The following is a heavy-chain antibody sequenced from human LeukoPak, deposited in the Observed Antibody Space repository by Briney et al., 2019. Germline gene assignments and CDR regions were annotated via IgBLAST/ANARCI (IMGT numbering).Heavy chain of an antibody. CDR1: GFSFGRSA. J-gene: IGHJ2*01. V-gene: IGHV3-23*01. Sequence: PGGSLRLSCAASGFSFGRSAMSWVRQAPGKGLQWVSAISRAGDSSYYTDSVKGRFTVSRDNSKNTLYLQMNSLRAEDTAVYYCAKRGETGTAMGHWYFDLWGRGTLVTVSS. CDR3: AKRGETGTAMGHWYFDL. D-gene: IGHD1-7*01. CDR2: ISRAGDSS.